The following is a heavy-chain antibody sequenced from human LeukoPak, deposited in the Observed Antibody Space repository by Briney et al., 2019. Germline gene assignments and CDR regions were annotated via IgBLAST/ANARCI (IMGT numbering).Heavy chain of an antibody. Sequence: GGSLRLSCAASGFTFSSYSMNWVRQAPGKGLEWVSSISSNTNYIYYADSVKGRFTISRDNAKNSLYLQMNSLRAEDTAVYYCARRSPNYYFDYWGQGTPVTVSS. CDR1: GFTFSSYS. CDR2: ISSNTNYI. CDR3: ARRSPNYYFDY. V-gene: IGHV3-21*01. J-gene: IGHJ4*02.